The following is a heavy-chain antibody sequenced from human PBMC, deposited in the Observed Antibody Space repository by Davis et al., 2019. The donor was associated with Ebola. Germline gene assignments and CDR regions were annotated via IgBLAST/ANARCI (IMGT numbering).Heavy chain of an antibody. CDR1: GYTLTELS. D-gene: IGHD3-10*01. CDR3: ATDRSGARTFDY. Sequence: AASVKVSCKVSGYTLTELSMHWVRQAPGKGLEWMGGFDPEDGETIYAQKFQGRVTITADESTSTAYMELSSLRSEDTAVCYCATDRSGARTFDYWGQGTLVTVSS. CDR2: FDPEDGET. J-gene: IGHJ4*02. V-gene: IGHV1-24*01.